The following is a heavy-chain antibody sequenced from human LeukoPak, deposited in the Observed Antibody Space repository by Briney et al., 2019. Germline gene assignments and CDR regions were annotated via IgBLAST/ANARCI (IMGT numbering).Heavy chain of an antibody. D-gene: IGHD6-19*01. CDR3: ARDPYSNGWYDY. J-gene: IGHJ4*02. Sequence: SETLSLTCSVSGGSISSYYWSWIRQPAGKGLEWIGRIYTSGSTNYNPSLKSRATMSVDTSKNQFSLKLSSVTAADTAVYYCARDPYSNGWYDYWGQGTLVTVSS. CDR1: GGSISSYY. CDR2: IYTSGST. V-gene: IGHV4-4*07.